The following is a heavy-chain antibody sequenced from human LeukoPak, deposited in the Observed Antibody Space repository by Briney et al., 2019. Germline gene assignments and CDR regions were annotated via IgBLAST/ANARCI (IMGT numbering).Heavy chain of an antibody. V-gene: IGHV4-31*03. CDR1: GGSISSGGYY. D-gene: IGHD3-22*01. J-gene: IGHJ4*02. Sequence: PSQTLSLTCTASGGSISSGGYYWSWIRQHPGKGLEWIGYIYYSGSTYYNPSLKSRVTISVDTSKNQFSLKLSSVTAADTAVYYCAKIPRTYYYDSSGWGQGTLVTVSS. CDR2: IYYSGST. CDR3: AKIPRTYYYDSSG.